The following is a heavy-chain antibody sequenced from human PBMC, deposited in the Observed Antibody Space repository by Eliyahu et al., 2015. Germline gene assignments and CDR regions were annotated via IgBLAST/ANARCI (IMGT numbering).Heavy chain of an antibody. CDR3: ASYYYDSSGYFDGGADY. J-gene: IGHJ4*02. CDR2: INSDGSST. D-gene: IGHD3-22*01. CDR1: GFTFSSYW. V-gene: IGHV3-74*01. Sequence: EVQLVESGGGLVQPGGSLRLSCAASGFTFSSYWMHWVRQAPGKGLVWVSRINSDGSSTSYADSVKGRFTISRDNAKNTLYLQMNSLRAEDTAVYYCASYYYDSSGYFDGGADYWGQGTLVTVSS.